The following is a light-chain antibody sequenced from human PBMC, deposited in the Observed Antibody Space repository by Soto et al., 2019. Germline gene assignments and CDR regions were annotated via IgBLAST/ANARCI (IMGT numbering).Light chain of an antibody. CDR3: QQYNSYWT. Sequence: DIQMTQSPSTLSASVGDRVTITCRASQSISSWLAWYQQKPGKAPKLLIYDASSLESGVPSRFSGRGSGTEFTLTISSLQPDDFATYYRQQYNSYWTFGQGTKVDIK. V-gene: IGKV1-5*01. CDR1: QSISSW. J-gene: IGKJ1*01. CDR2: DAS.